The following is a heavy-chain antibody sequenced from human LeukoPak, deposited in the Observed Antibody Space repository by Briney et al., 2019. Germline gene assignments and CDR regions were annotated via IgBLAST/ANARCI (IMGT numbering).Heavy chain of an antibody. CDR3: ARGFPPRRNYDSSGYYSYYFDY. J-gene: IGHJ4*02. D-gene: IGHD3-22*01. V-gene: IGHV1-2*02. CDR1: GYTFTGYY. CDR2: INPNSSGT. Sequence: ATVTVSCTASGYTFTGYYMHWVRQAPGQGLEWMGWINPNSSGTNYAQTFQGRVTMTRDTSISTAYMELRSLRSDDTAVYYCARGFPPRRNYDSSGYYSYYFDYWGQGTLVTVSS.